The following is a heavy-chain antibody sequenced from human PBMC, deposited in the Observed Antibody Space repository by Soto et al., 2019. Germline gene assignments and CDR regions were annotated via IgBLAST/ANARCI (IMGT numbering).Heavy chain of an antibody. Sequence: ASVKVSCKASGYTFTSYYMHWVRQAPGQGLKWMGIINPTGGSTSYAQKFQGRVTMTRDTSTSTVYMELSSLRSEDTAVYYCPRDGAYYDFWSGSPVYMDVWGKGTTVTVS. CDR2: INPTGGST. CDR3: PRDGAYYDFWSGSPVYMDV. CDR1: GYTFTSYY. J-gene: IGHJ6*03. D-gene: IGHD3-3*01. V-gene: IGHV1-46*03.